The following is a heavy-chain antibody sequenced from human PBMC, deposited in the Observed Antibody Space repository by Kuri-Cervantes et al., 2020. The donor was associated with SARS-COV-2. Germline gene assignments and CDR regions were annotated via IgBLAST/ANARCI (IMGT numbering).Heavy chain of an antibody. CDR2: IYPDDSDT. V-gene: IGHV5-51*01. D-gene: IGHD2-21*01. Sequence: KVSCKGPGYTFSNYWIGWVRQMPGKGLEWMGVIYPDDSDTRYSPSFQGQVTISVDKSISTAYLQWSSLKASDTAIYYCARHIDDCGGDCEPNDGLNIWGQGTMVTVSS. CDR3: ARHIDDCGGDCEPNDGLNI. CDR1: GYTFSNYW. J-gene: IGHJ3*02.